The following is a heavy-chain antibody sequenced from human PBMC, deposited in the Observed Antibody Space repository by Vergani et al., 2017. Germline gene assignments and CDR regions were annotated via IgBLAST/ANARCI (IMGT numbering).Heavy chain of an antibody. V-gene: IGHV4-34*01. CDR3: ARGRRGLGYFDF. CDR2: IDHSGST. D-gene: IGHD4-17*01. J-gene: IGHJ4*02. Sequence: QVQLQQWGAGLLKPSETLSLTCAVHGGSFIGYYWSWIRQPPGKGLEWIGEIDHSGSTNYNPSLKSRVIISVDTSKNQFSLKFSTLTAADTAVYYCARGRRGLGYFDFWGQGTLVTVSS. CDR1: GGSFIGYY.